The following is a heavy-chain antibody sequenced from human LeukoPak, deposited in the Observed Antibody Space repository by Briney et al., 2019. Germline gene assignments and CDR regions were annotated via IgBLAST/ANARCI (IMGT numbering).Heavy chain of an antibody. CDR2: IYPGDSDT. CDR1: GYSFTSYW. Sequence: GESLKISCQGSGYSFTSYWIGWVRQMPGKGLEWMGIIYPGDSDTRYSPSFQGQVTISADKSISTAYLQWSSLKASDTAMYYCARRSPSNSDAFDIWGQGTMVTVSS. J-gene: IGHJ3*02. CDR3: ARRSPSNSDAFDI. V-gene: IGHV5-51*01. D-gene: IGHD4-11*01.